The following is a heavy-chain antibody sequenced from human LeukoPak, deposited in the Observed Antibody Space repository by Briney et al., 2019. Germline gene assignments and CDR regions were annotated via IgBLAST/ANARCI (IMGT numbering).Heavy chain of an antibody. Sequence: GGALRLSCAASGFTFSTYWMSWGRPAPGEGLEWVANINQDGSEKYYVDSVKGRFTISRDNAKNSLYLQMNSLRAEDTAVYYCATRTGGWFPYWGQGTLVTVSS. CDR1: GFTFSTYW. CDR3: ATRTGGWFPY. J-gene: IGHJ4*02. V-gene: IGHV3-7*01. CDR2: INQDGSEK. D-gene: IGHD6-19*01.